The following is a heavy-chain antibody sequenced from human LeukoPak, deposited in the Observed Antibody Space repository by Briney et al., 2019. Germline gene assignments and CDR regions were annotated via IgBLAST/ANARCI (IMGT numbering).Heavy chain of an antibody. D-gene: IGHD2-15*01. CDR3: ARPFGVTVAALDY. Sequence: GRSLRLSCAASGFTFSSYAMHWVRQAPGKGLEWVAIISNDGSNKYYADSVKGRFTISRDNSKNTLYLQMNSLRAEDTAVYYWARPFGVTVAALDYWGQGTLVTVSS. CDR2: ISNDGSNK. V-gene: IGHV3-30-3*01. J-gene: IGHJ4*02. CDR1: GFTFSSYA.